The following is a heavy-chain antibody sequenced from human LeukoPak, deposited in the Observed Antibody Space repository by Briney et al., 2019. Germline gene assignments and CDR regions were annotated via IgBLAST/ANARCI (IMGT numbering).Heavy chain of an antibody. J-gene: IGHJ4*02. CDR2: IQYDGTNK. D-gene: IGHD5-18*01. CDR1: GFIFSIND. Sequence: GGSLRLSCAVSGFIFSINDMHWVRQAPGKGLEGVASIQYDGTNKYYADSVRGRFTISRDNSKNTLYLQMNSLRVDDTAVYYCARGYSGGEWGQGTLVTVSP. V-gene: IGHV3-30*02. CDR3: ARGYSGGE.